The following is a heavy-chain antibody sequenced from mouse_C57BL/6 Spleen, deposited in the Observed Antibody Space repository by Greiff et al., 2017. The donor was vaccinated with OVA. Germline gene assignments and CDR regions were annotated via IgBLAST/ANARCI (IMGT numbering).Heavy chain of an antibody. CDR1: GFSFNTYA. Sequence: EAGGGLVQPKGSLKLSCAASGFSFNTYAMNWVRQAPGKGLEWVARIRSKSNNYATYYADSVKDRFTISRDDSESMLYLQMNNLKTEDTAMYYCVSPMITTGLHYAMDYWGQGTSVTVSS. CDR2: IRSKSNNYAT. CDR3: VSPMITTGLHYAMDY. J-gene: IGHJ4*01. D-gene: IGHD2-4*01. V-gene: IGHV10-1*01.